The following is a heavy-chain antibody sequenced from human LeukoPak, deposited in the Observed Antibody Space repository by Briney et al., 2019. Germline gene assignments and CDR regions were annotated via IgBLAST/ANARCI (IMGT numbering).Heavy chain of an antibody. CDR3: VRGATYGGKAFLDY. CDR2: IEKDGSEK. J-gene: IGHJ4*02. Sequence: PGGSLRLSCAASGFIFSNFWMGWARQAPGKGPEWVVHIEKDGSEKSYVDSVKGRFTISRDNAKNALYLQMSSLRAEDTAVYFCVRGATYGGKAFLDYWGQGTLVSVYS. D-gene: IGHD4-23*01. V-gene: IGHV3-7*01. CDR1: GFIFSNFW.